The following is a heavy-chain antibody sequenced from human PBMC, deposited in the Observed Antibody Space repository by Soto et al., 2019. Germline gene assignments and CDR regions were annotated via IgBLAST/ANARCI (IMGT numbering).Heavy chain of an antibody. CDR2: VSNIGGT. D-gene: IGHD3-22*01. Sequence: WEPRPSTGPVLGGSRVDIFGAGIRNPPGKGLEWIGYVSNIGGTNYNPSLKSRVTMSVDTSKNQFSLKLSSVTAADTAVYYCARRDYYDSSGRYFPWGPGTLVTVSS. CDR1: GGSRVDI. V-gene: IGHV4-59*08. CDR3: ARRDYYDSSGRYFP. J-gene: IGHJ5*02.